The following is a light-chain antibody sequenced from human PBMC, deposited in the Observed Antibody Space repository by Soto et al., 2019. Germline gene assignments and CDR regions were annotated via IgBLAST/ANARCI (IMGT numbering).Light chain of an antibody. CDR2: GAS. CDR1: QSVSSC. J-gene: IGKJ3*01. V-gene: IGKV3-20*01. Sequence: EVVLTQSPDTLSLSPGERATLSCRASQSVSSCLAWYQQKPGQAPRVLIYGASIRATGIPERFSGGGSGTDFTLTITRLEPEDFAVYYCQQYGSSLFTFGPGTKVDIK. CDR3: QQYGSSLFT.